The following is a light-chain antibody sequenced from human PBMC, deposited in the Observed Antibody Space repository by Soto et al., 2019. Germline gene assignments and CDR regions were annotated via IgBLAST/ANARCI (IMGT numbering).Light chain of an antibody. J-gene: IGLJ3*02. CDR1: SSNIVSYS. CDR3: ASWDDSLNGPV. V-gene: IGLV1-44*01. CDR2: SDN. Sequence: QSVLTQPPSASGTPGQRVTVSCSGSSSNIVSYSVSWYLHLPGTAPKLLIYSDNQRPSGVPDRFSGSKSGTSAPLAISGLQSEDEADYYCASWDDSLNGPVFGGGTKLTVL.